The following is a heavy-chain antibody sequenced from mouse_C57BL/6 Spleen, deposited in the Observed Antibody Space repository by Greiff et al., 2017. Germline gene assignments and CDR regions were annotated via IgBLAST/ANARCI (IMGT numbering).Heavy chain of an antibody. CDR3: ARRGYYGSSSVYYYAMDY. CDR2: IWSGGST. V-gene: IGHV2-2*01. J-gene: IGHJ4*01. CDR1: GFSLTSYG. D-gene: IGHD1-1*01. Sequence: VQVVESGPGLVQPSQSLSVTCTVSGFSLTSYGVHWVRQSPGKGLEWLGVIWSGGSTDYNAAFISRLSISKDNSKSQVFFKMNSLQADDTAIYYCARRGYYGSSSVYYYAMDYWGQGTSVTVSS.